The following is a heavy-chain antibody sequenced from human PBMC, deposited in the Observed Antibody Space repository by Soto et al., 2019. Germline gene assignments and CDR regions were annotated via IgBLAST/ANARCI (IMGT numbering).Heavy chain of an antibody. V-gene: IGHV3-23*01. D-gene: IGHD4-4*01. CDR1: GFTFSSHG. CDR3: AKPSTTVTTLGEFDS. J-gene: IGHJ4*02. Sequence: GGSLRLSCAASGFTFSSHGMSWVRQAPGKGLEWVSTTSGSGGATYYADSVKGRFTISRDNSKNTVFLEMNSLRAEDTAVYYCAKPSTTVTTLGEFDSWGQGTLVTVSS. CDR2: TSGSGGAT.